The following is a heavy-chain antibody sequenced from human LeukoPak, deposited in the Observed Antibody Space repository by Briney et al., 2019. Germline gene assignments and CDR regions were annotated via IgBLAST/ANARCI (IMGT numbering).Heavy chain of an antibody. J-gene: IGHJ6*02. CDR3: ARSSSWDNYYYYGMDV. Sequence: HGESLKISCKASGYSFTSYWIGWVRQMPGKGLEWMGIIYPGDSDTRYSPSFQGQVTISADKSISTAYLQWSSLKASDTAMYYCARSSSWDNYYYYGMDVWGQGTTVTVSS. CDR2: IYPGDSDT. D-gene: IGHD6-13*01. V-gene: IGHV5-51*01. CDR1: GYSFTSYW.